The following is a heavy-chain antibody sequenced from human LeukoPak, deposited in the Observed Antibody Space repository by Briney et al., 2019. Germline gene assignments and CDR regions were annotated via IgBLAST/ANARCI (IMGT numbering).Heavy chain of an antibody. CDR2: ISAYNGNT. V-gene: IGHV1-18*01. Sequence: APVKVSCKASGYTFSSYGISWVRQAPGQGLEWMGWISAYNGNTNYAQKLQGRVTMTTDTSTSTAYMELRSLRSDDTAVYYCARVSRLRRHIVVVPAAMQDSDYDSSGQPLAYWGQGTLVTVSS. D-gene: IGHD2-2*01. CDR3: ARVSRLRRHIVVVPAAMQDSDYDSSGQPLAY. CDR1: GYTFSSYG. J-gene: IGHJ4*02.